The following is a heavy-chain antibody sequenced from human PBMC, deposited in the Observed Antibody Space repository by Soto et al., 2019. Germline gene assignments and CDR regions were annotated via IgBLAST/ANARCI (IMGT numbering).Heavy chain of an antibody. V-gene: IGHV3-23*01. CDR3: AGEAEYSGRYYQDAFDI. Sequence: GGSLRLSCAASGFTFSSYAMSWVRQAPGKGLEWVSAISGSGGSTYYADSVKGRFTISRDNSKNTLYLQMNSLRAEDTAVYYCAGEAEYSGRYYQDAFDIWGQGTMVTVSS. D-gene: IGHD1-26*01. J-gene: IGHJ3*02. CDR1: GFTFSSYA. CDR2: ISGSGGST.